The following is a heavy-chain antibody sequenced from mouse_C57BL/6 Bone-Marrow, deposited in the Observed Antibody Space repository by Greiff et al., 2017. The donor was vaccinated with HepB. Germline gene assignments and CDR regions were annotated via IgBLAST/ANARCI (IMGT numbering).Heavy chain of an antibody. CDR1: GFSLTSYG. CDR3: ARNGDYGGTFAY. V-gene: IGHV2-2*01. Sequence: QVQLQQSGPGLVQPSQSLSITCTVSGFSLTSYGVHWVRQSPGKGLEWLGVIWSGGSTDYNAAFISRLSISKDNSKSQVFFKMNSLQADDTAIYYCARNGDYGGTFAYWGQGTLVTVSA. CDR2: IWSGGST. D-gene: IGHD1-1*01. J-gene: IGHJ3*01.